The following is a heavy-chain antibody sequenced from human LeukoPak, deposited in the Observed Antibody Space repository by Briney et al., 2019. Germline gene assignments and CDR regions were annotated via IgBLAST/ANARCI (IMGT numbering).Heavy chain of an antibody. Sequence: ASVKVSCKASGYTFTGYYMHWVRQAPGQGLEWVGWINPNSGGTNYAQKFQGRVTMTRDTSISTAYMELSRLRSDDTAVYYCARAVAVAGHVDYWGQGTLATVSS. CDR1: GYTFTGYY. J-gene: IGHJ4*02. V-gene: IGHV1-2*02. D-gene: IGHD6-19*01. CDR2: INPNSGGT. CDR3: ARAVAVAGHVDY.